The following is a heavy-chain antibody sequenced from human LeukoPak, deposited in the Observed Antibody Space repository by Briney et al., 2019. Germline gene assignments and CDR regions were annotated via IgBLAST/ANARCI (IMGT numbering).Heavy chain of an antibody. Sequence: PGGSLRLSCAACGFTFSIYDMHWVRHAPGEGLEWVSAISGSGGRTYYADSVRGRFTISRDNSKNTLYLQMNSLRADDAAVYYCAKESIVAAGNVNYFDYWGQGTLVTVSS. D-gene: IGHD6-13*01. V-gene: IGHV3-23*01. CDR2: ISGSGGRT. CDR3: AKESIVAAGNVNYFDY. CDR1: GFTFSIYD. J-gene: IGHJ4*02.